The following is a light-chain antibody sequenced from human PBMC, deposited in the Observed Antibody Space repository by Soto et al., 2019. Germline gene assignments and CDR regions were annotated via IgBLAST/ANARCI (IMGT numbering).Light chain of an antibody. Sequence: DIQMTQSPSSVSASVGDRVTFTCRASENIDNYLAWYQQKPGKAPKLLIYLASTWQSGVPSRFRGSGYGRDFSLTVSSLQPEDFATYICQQGYDLPITFGGGTKVEI. CDR3: QQGYDLPIT. J-gene: IGKJ4*01. V-gene: IGKV1D-12*01. CDR2: LAS. CDR1: ENIDNY.